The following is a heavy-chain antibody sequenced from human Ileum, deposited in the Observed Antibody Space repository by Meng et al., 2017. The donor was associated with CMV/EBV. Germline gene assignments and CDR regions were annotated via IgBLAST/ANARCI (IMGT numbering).Heavy chain of an antibody. V-gene: IGHV4-34*01. J-gene: IGHJ4*02. D-gene: IGHD2-21*01. Sequence: QVHLKQWGAGLLKPSETLTLPCAVYGGSFNDYYWSWIRQSPGKGLEWIGEIYHSGSTNYNPSFKSRVSISVDTSKTQFSLKMYSVTAADTALYYCARTQVVRVFDFWGQGTLVTVSS. CDR2: IYHSGST. CDR1: GGSFNDYY. CDR3: ARTQVVRVFDF.